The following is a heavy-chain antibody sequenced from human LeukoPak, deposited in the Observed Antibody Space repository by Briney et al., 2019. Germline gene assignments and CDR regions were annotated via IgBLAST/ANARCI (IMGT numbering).Heavy chain of an antibody. D-gene: IGHD4-17*01. J-gene: IGHJ4*02. V-gene: IGHV4-34*01. CDR1: GGSFSGYY. Sequence: SETLSLTCAVYGGSFSGYYWSWIRQPPGKGLEWIGEINHSGSTNYNPSLKSRVTISVDTSKNQFSLKLSSVTAADTAVYYCAREDDYGHFDYWGQGTLVTVSS. CDR3: AREDDYGHFDY. CDR2: INHSGST.